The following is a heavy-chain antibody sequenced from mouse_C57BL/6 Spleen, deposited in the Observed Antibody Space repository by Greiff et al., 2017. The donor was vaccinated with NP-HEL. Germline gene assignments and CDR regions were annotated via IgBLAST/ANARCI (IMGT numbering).Heavy chain of an antibody. D-gene: IGHD5-1*01. CDR2: IYPGDGDT. Sequence: QVQLKESGAELVKPGASVKISCKASGYAFSSYWMNWVKQRPGKGLEWIGQIYPGDGDTNYNGKFKGKATLTADKSSSTAYMQLSSLTSEDSAVYFLASRGPTGFAYWGQGTLVTVSA. J-gene: IGHJ3*01. CDR1: GYAFSSYW. CDR3: ASRGPTGFAY. V-gene: IGHV1-80*01.